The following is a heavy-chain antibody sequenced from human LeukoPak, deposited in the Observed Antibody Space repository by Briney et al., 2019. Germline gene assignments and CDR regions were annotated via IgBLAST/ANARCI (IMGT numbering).Heavy chain of an antibody. V-gene: IGHV4-34*01. CDR3: ARRAAGFRNYAFDI. J-gene: IGHJ3*02. CDR2: INHSGST. D-gene: IGHD1-14*01. CDR1: GGSFSGYY. Sequence: SETLSLTCAVYGGSFSGYYWSWIRQPPGKGLEWIGEINHSGSTNYNPSLKSRVTISVDTSKNQFSLKLSSVTAADTAVYYCARRAAGFRNYAFDIWGQGTMVTVSS.